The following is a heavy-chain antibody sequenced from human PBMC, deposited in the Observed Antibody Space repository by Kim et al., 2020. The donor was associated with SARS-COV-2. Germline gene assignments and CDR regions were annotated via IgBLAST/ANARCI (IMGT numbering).Heavy chain of an antibody. V-gene: IGHV7-4-1*02. CDR1: GYTFTSYA. CDR2: INTNTGNP. D-gene: IGHD6-13*01. Sequence: ASVKVSCKASGYTFTSYAMNWVRQAPGQGLEWMGWINTNTGNPTYAQGFTGRFVFSLDTSVSTAYLQISSLKAEDTAVYYCARQAVGSAAAGFDPWGQGTLVTVSS. CDR3: ARQAVGSAAAGFDP. J-gene: IGHJ5*02.